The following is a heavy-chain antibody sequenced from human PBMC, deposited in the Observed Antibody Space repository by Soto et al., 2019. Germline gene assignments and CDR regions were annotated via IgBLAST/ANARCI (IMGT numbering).Heavy chain of an antibody. V-gene: IGHV4-31*03. J-gene: IGHJ5*02. CDR3: ARGRRLGYCSSTSCYWAYVLRVPTWFDP. D-gene: IGHD2-2*01. Sequence: PSETLSLTCTVSGGSISSGGYYWSWIRQHPGKGLEWIGYIYYSGSTNYNPSLKSRVTISVDTSKNQFSLKLSSVTAADTAVYYCARGRRLGYCSSTSCYWAYVLRVPTWFDPWGQGTLVTVSS. CDR2: IYYSGST. CDR1: GGSISSGGYY.